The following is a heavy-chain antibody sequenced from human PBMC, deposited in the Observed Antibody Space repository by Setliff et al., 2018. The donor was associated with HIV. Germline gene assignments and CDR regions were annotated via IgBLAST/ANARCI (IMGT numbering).Heavy chain of an antibody. CDR2: VYFNGIT. V-gene: IGHV4-39*07. CDR3: ATDTYGDYRSWFDP. Sequence: PSETLSLTCSVSGDSVSSRKYYWGWIRQSPGKGLEWIGSVYFNGITHDNPSLKSRVTISVDTSKNQFSLKLSSVTAADTAVYYCATDTYGDYRSWFDPWGQGTLVTVSS. J-gene: IGHJ5*02. D-gene: IGHD4-17*01. CDR1: GDSVSSRKYY.